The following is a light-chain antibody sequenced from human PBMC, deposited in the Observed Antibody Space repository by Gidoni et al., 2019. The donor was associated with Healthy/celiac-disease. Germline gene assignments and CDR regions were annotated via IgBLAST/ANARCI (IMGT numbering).Light chain of an antibody. Sequence: DIVMTQSPDSLAVSLVERATINCKSSQSVLYSSNNKNYLAWYQQKPGQPPKLLIYWASTRESGVPDRFSGSGSGTDFTLTISSLQAEDVAVYYCQQYYSTPFTFGGGTKVEIK. J-gene: IGKJ4*01. V-gene: IGKV4-1*01. CDR2: WAS. CDR1: QSVLYSSNNKNY. CDR3: QQYYSTPFT.